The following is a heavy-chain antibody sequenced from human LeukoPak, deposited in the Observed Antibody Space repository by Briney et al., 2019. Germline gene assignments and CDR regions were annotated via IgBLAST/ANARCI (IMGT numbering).Heavy chain of an antibody. Sequence: GGSLRLSCAASGFTFSSYSMNWVRQAPGKGLEWVSSISSSSSYIYYADSVKGRFTISRDNSKNTLYLQMNSLRAEDTAVYYCAKDQDYYLFDYWGQGTLVTVSS. CDR2: ISSSSSYI. CDR3: AKDQDYYLFDY. J-gene: IGHJ4*02. CDR1: GFTFSSYS. D-gene: IGHD3-10*01. V-gene: IGHV3-21*04.